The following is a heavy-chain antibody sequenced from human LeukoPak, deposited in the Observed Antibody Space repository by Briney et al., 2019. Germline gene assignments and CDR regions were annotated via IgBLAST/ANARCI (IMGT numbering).Heavy chain of an antibody. J-gene: IGHJ5*02. D-gene: IGHD2/OR15-2a*01. V-gene: IGHV3-74*01. CDR2: ISGDGSRT. CDR1: GFIFSDYW. CDR3: TVIVTGS. Sequence: GGSLRLSCAASGFIFSDYWTYWVRQAPGKGLVWVSRISGDGSRTNYADSVKGRFTISRDNAKNTLYLQMNSLRVDDTAVYYCTVIVTGSWGQGTLVTVSS.